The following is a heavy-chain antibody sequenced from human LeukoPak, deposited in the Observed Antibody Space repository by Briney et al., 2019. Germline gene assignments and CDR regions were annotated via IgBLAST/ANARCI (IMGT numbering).Heavy chain of an antibody. CDR3: VRSKSGTYGWFDP. Sequence: SETLSLTCTVSGASISTYYWTWIRQPPEKGLEWIGYIYYSGTTNYNPSLKSRVTISVDTSKNQFSLKVSSVTAADTAVYYCVRSKSGTYGWFDPWGQGTLVTVSS. CDR2: IYYSGTT. V-gene: IGHV4-59*12. CDR1: GASISTYY. D-gene: IGHD4-17*01. J-gene: IGHJ5*02.